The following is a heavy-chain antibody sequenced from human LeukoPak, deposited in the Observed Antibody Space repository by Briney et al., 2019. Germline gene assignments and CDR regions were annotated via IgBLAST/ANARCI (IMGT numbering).Heavy chain of an antibody. D-gene: IGHD3-10*01. Sequence: PSETLSLTCAVSGGSISSSNWWSWVRQPPGKGLEWIGEIYHSGSTNYNPSLKSRVTISVDKSKNQFSLKLSSVTAADTAVYYCARVRPELGEPVVRYFDYWGQGTLVTVSS. J-gene: IGHJ4*02. V-gene: IGHV4-4*02. CDR3: ARVRPELGEPVVRYFDY. CDR1: GGSISSSNW. CDR2: IYHSGST.